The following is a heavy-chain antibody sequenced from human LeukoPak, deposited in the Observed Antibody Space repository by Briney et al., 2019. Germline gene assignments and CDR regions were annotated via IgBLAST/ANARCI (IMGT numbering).Heavy chain of an antibody. D-gene: IGHD2-2*01. CDR1: GFTFSSYR. CDR2: ISSSSSYI. Sequence: GGSLRLSCAASGFTFSSYRMNWVRQAPGKGLEWVSSISSSSSYIYYADSVKGRFTISRDNAKNSLYLQMNSLIAEDTAVYYCARDAHCSSTSCYVNYYYYYYMDVWGKGTTVTVPS. CDR3: ARDAHCSSTSCYVNYYYYYYMDV. J-gene: IGHJ6*03. V-gene: IGHV3-21*01.